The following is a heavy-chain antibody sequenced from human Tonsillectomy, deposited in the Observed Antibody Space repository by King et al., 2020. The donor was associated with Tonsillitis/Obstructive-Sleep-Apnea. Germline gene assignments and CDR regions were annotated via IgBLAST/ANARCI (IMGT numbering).Heavy chain of an antibody. CDR2: ISGDGGSA. CDR3: AKDISGSYFTEDYYFDH. CDR1: GFNFDDYA. V-gene: IGHV3-43*02. J-gene: IGHJ4*02. D-gene: IGHD1-26*01. Sequence: VQLVESGGGVVQPGGSLRLSCAASGFNFDDYAMHWVRQAPGKGLEWVSLISGDGGSAHYADSVKGRFTISRDNSKNSLYLQMNSLRTEDTALYCCAKDISGSYFTEDYYFDHWGQGTLVTVSS.